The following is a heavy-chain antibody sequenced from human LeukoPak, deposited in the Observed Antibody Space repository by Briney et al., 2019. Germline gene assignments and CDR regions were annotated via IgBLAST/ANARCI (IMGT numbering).Heavy chain of an antibody. CDR3: ARVGTRGYSYGRFDY. D-gene: IGHD5-18*01. V-gene: IGHV4-59*01. CDR2: IYYIGTT. CDR1: GGSISNYH. J-gene: IGHJ4*02. Sequence: PSETLSLTCTVSGGSISNYHWSWIRQPPGKGLEWIGNIYYIGTTNYNPSLKSRVTMSVDTSKNQFSLKLTSVTAADTAVYFCARVGTRGYSYGRFDYWGQGTLLTVSS.